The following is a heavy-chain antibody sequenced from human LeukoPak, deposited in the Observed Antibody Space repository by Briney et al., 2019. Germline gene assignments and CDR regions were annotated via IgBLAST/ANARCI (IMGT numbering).Heavy chain of an antibody. CDR3: ARANYDFWSGYPFHSDYYYYYMDV. CDR2: IYHSGST. V-gene: IGHV4-38-2*01. CDR1: GYSISSGYY. D-gene: IGHD3-3*01. J-gene: IGHJ6*03. Sequence: PSETRSLTCAVSGYSISSGYYWGWIRQPPGKGLEWIGSIYHSGSTYYNPSLKSRVTISVDTSKNQFSLTLSSVTAADTAVYYCARANYDFWSGYPFHSDYYYYYMDVWGKGTTVTISS.